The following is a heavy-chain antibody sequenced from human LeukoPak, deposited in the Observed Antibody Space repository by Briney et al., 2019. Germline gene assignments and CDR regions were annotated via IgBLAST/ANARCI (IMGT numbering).Heavy chain of an antibody. CDR1: GFTFNNYA. Sequence: GGSLRLSCAASGFTFNNYAMTWVRQAPGKGLEWVPGISGSGDSTYYADSVKGRFTISRDNSKDTLYLQMNTLRAEDKAIYYCTKGRSEVVLAAMNYWGQGTLVTVSS. D-gene: IGHD2-15*01. CDR2: ISGSGDST. V-gene: IGHV3-23*01. CDR3: TKGRSEVVLAAMNY. J-gene: IGHJ4*02.